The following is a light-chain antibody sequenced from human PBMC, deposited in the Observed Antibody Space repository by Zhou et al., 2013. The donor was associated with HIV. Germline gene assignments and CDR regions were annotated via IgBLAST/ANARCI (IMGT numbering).Light chain of an antibody. CDR2: GAS. Sequence: EVVLTQSPGTLSLSPGERATLSCRASQSVGSTYLAWYQQKLGQAPRLLIYGASSRATGIPDRFSGSGSGTDFTLTISSLQPEDFATYYCQQYYTYPLTFGRRDQGG. CDR3: QQYYTYPLT. CDR1: QSVGSTY. J-gene: IGKJ4*01. V-gene: IGKV3-20*01.